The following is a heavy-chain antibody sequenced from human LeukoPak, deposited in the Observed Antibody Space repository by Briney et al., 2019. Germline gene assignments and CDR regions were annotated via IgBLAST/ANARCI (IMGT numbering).Heavy chain of an antibody. V-gene: IGHV3-23*01. Sequence: GGSLRLSCAASGFTFSSYAMSWVRQAPGKGLEWVSGISGSGGTTYYADSVKGRFTISRDKSKNTLYLQMNSLRAEDTAVYYCAKDFYDSSGSRYDYWGQGTLVTVSS. J-gene: IGHJ4*02. CDR3: AKDFYDSSGSRYDY. CDR2: ISGSGGTT. D-gene: IGHD3-22*01. CDR1: GFTFSSYA.